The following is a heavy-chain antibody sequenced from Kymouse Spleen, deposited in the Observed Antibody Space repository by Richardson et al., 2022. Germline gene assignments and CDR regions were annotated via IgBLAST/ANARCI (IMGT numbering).Heavy chain of an antibody. V-gene: IGHV4-34*01. CDR1: GGSFSGYY. D-gene: IGHD3-10*01. CDR3: ARGDYYGSGSYYNLYYYGMDV. CDR2: INHSGST. J-gene: IGHJ6*02. Sequence: QVQLQQWGAGLLKPSETLSLTCAVYGGSFSGYYWSWIRQPPGKGLEWIGEINHSGSTNYNPSLKSRVTISVDTSKNQFSLKLSSVTAADTAVYYCARGDYYGSGSYYNLYYYGMDVWGQGTTVTVSS.